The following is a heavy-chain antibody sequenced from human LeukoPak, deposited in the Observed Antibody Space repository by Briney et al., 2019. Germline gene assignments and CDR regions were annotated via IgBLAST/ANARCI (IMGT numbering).Heavy chain of an antibody. CDR1: GFTFNNFW. D-gene: IGHD1-26*01. J-gene: IGHJ4*02. Sequence: PGGSLRLSCAASGFTFNNFWMNWVRQAPGKGLEWVANIKQDGTEKYYVDSVKGRFTISRDNAKNSLYLQMNSLSPEDTAVYYCAKIGTYFDFDYWGQGALVTVSS. CDR2: IKQDGTEK. V-gene: IGHV3-7*01. CDR3: AKIGTYFDFDY.